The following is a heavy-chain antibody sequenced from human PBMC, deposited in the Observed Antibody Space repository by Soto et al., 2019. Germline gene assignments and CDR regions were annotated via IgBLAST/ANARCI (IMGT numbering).Heavy chain of an antibody. D-gene: IGHD2-8*01. V-gene: IGHV5-51*01. CDR2: IYPGDSDP. CDR3: ARQESNGAYYYYGMDV. CDR1: GYRFSSYW. Sequence: PGESLKISCKGSGYRFSSYWIAWVRQMPGKGLEWMGIIYPGDSDPRYSPSFEGQVTISADKSNSTAYLQWSSLKASGTAMYYCARQESNGAYYYYGMDVWGQGTTVTVSS. J-gene: IGHJ6*02.